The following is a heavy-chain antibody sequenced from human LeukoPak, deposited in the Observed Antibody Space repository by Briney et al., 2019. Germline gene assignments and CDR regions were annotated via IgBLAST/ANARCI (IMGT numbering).Heavy chain of an antibody. V-gene: IGHV4-59*01. CDR2: IYYSGST. CDR3: ARSRGYYDSSMYYFDY. Sequence: GSLRLSCTGSGFTFSSYAMSWVRQAPGKGLEWIGYIYYSGSTNYNPSLKSRVTISVDTSKNQFSLKLSSVTAADTAVYYCARSRGYYDSSMYYFDYWGQGTLVTVSS. CDR1: GFTFSSYA. J-gene: IGHJ4*02. D-gene: IGHD3-22*01.